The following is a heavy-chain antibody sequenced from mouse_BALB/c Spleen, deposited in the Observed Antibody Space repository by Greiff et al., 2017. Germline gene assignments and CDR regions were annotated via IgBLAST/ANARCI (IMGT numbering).Heavy chain of an antibody. V-gene: IGHV3-2*02. J-gene: IGHJ2*01. Sequence: EVKLQESGPGLVKPSQSLSLTCTVTGYSITSDYAWNWIRQFPGNKLEWMGYISYSGSTCYNPSLKSRISITRDTSKNQFFLQLNSVTTEDTATYYWAREGVYDYDGGHFDYWGQGTTLTVSS. D-gene: IGHD2-4*01. CDR2: ISYSGST. CDR3: AREGVYDYDGGHFDY. CDR1: GYSITSDYA.